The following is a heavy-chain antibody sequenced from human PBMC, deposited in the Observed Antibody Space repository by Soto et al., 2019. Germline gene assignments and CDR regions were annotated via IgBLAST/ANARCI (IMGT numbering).Heavy chain of an antibody. V-gene: IGHV3-33*01. D-gene: IGHD6-25*01. CDR2: IWYDGSNK. CDR1: GFTFSSYG. J-gene: IGHJ4*02. CDR3: ATWYSRGWLFDY. Sequence: QVQLVESGGGVVQPGRSLRLSCAASGFTFSSYGMHWVRQAPGKGLEWVAVIWYDGSNKYYADSVKGRFTISRDNSMNTLSLQMNRLRAEETAVYYCATWYSRGWLFDYWGQGTLVTVSS.